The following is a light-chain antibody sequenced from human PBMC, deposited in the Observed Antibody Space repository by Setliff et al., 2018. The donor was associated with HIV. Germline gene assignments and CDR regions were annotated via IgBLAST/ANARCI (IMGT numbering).Light chain of an antibody. V-gene: IGLV2-11*01. CDR2: DVT. J-gene: IGLJ1*01. Sequence: QSVLTQPRSVSGSPGQSVTISCTGTNSDVGLYNFVSWYQHHPGKAPKLIIYDVTKRPSGVPDRFSGSKSGNTAPLTISGLQAEDEADYYCSSYAITNTLPFGTGTKVTVL. CDR1: NSDVGLYNF. CDR3: SSYAITNTLP.